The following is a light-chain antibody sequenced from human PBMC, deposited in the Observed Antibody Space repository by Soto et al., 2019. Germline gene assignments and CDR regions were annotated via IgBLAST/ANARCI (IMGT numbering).Light chain of an antibody. Sequence: EIVLTQSPGTLSLSPGERATLSCRASQSVSGSSLAWYQQKPGQAPRLLIYGASSRATGIPDRFSGSGSGTDLTLTIKRLEPEDFAVYYCQQYDSSPSSFTFGPGTKVDIK. CDR3: QQYDSSPSSFT. J-gene: IGKJ3*01. CDR2: GAS. V-gene: IGKV3-20*01. CDR1: QSVSGSS.